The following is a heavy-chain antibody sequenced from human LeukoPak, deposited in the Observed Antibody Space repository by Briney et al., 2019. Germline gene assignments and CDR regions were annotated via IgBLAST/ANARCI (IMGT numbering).Heavy chain of an antibody. D-gene: IGHD2-8*01. Sequence: SETLSLTCAVYGGSFSGYYWSWIRQPPGKGLEWIGEINHSGSTNYNPSLKSRVTISVDTSKNQFSLKLSSVTAADTAVYYCARVIGLMVYAFGWFDPWGQGTLVTVPS. CDR2: INHSGST. CDR1: GGSFSGYY. J-gene: IGHJ5*02. CDR3: ARVIGLMVYAFGWFDP. V-gene: IGHV4-34*01.